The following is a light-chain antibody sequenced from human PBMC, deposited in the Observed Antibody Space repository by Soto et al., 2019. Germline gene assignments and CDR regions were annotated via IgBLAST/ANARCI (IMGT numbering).Light chain of an antibody. J-gene: IGKJ2*01. V-gene: IGKV1-5*01. CDR1: QSINHW. Sequence: DIQVTQSPSTLSASVGDSVTITCRASQSINHWLAWYQQKPGKAPRLLIYGASSLQSGVPSRFSGSGSETEFTLTISSLQPDDFATYYCQQYDGHFGQGTKLEVK. CDR3: QQYDGH. CDR2: GAS.